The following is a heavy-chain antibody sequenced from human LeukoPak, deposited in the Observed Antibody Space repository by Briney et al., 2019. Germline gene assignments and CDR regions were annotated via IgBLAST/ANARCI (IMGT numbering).Heavy chain of an antibody. V-gene: IGHV3-21*01. CDR2: ISSSSSYI. J-gene: IGHJ1*01. CDR1: GFTVSSYS. CDR3: ASPPVAAAGAAFPPFQH. D-gene: IGHD6-13*01. Sequence: GGSLRLSCAASGFTVSSYSMNWVRQAPGKGLEWVSSISSSSSYIYYADSVKGRFTISRDNAKNSLYLQMNRLRAEDTAVYYCASPPVAAAGAAFPPFQHWGQGTLVTVSS.